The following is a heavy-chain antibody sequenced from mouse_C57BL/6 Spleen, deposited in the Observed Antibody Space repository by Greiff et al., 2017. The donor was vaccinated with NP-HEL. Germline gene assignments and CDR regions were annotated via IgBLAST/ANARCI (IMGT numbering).Heavy chain of an antibody. Sequence: VQLQQSGPELVKPGASVKMSCKASGYTFTDYNMHWVKQSHGKSLAWIGYINPNNGGTSYNQKFKGKATLTVNKSSSTAYMELRSLTSEDSAVYYCARMEWLLPYAMDYWGQGTSVTVSS. CDR3: ARMEWLLPYAMDY. CDR2: INPNNGGT. CDR1: GYTFTDYN. J-gene: IGHJ4*01. V-gene: IGHV1-22*01. D-gene: IGHD2-3*01.